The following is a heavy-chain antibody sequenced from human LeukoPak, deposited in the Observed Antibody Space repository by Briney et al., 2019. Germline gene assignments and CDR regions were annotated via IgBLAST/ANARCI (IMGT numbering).Heavy chain of an antibody. J-gene: IGHJ2*01. CDR1: GYTLTELS. V-gene: IGHV1-24*01. CDR2: FDPEDGET. CDR3: ATKEINWANWYFDL. D-gene: IGHD7-27*01. Sequence: ASVNVSCKVSGYTLTELSMHWVRQAPGKGLEWMGGFDPEDGETIYAQKFQGRVTMTEDTSTDTAYMELSSLRSEDTAVYYCATKEINWANWYFDLWGRGTLVTVSS.